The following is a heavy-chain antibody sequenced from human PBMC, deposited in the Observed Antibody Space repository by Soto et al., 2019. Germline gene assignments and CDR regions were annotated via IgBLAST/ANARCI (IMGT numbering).Heavy chain of an antibody. CDR1: GFTVSSNY. CDR3: ARETDSSDAFDI. V-gene: IGHV3-66*01. CDR2: IYSGGST. D-gene: IGHD3-22*01. J-gene: IGHJ3*02. Sequence: EVQLVESGGGLVQPGGSLRLSCAASGFTVSSNYMSWVSQAPGKGLEWVSVIYSGGSTYYADSVKGRFTISRDNSKNTLDLQMNSLRAEDTAVYYCARETDSSDAFDIWGQGTMVTVSS.